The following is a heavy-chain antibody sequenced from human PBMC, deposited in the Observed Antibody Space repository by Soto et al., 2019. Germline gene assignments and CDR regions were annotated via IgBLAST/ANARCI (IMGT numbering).Heavy chain of an antibody. CDR1: GYTLTELS. D-gene: IGHD5-18*01. V-gene: IGHV1-24*01. J-gene: IGHJ6*02. Sequence: QAHLVQSGAEVKKPGASVKVSCKVSGYTLTELSMHWVRQAPGKGLEWMGGFTPEDDETVYAQKFQDRVTMTEDTSTDTAYMELSSLRSEDTAVYYCAIVDTVGPSHYYGMHVWGQGTTVTVSS. CDR3: AIVDTVGPSHYYGMHV. CDR2: FTPEDDET.